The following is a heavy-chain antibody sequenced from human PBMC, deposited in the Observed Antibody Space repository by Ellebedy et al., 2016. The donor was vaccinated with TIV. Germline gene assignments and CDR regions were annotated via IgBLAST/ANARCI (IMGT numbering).Heavy chain of an antibody. Sequence: PGGSLRLSCAASGFTFSSYTMIWVRPAPHKGLEWVSGISGGGRSTYYADSVKGRFAISRDSSTNTLDLQMNRLTVEDTALYYCAKVVRGTYSSSFYYYGVDVWGQGTMVTVSS. J-gene: IGHJ6*02. D-gene: IGHD6-13*01. CDR2: ISGGGRST. CDR1: GFTFSSYT. CDR3: AKVVRGTYSSSFYYYGVDV. V-gene: IGHV3-23*01.